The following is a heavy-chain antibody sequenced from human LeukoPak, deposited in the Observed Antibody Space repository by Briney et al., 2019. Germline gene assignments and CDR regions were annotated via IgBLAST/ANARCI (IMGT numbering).Heavy chain of an antibody. J-gene: IGHJ3*02. D-gene: IGHD4-23*01. CDR2: IKQGGSRQ. CDR3: ARGRDYGGDSVRAFDI. Sequence: GGSLRLSCAASGFTFTNFWMNWVRQAPGKGLEWVANIKQGGSRQSYVGSVTGRFTISRDNAKNSLYLQMNSLRAEDTAVYYCARGRDYGGDSVRAFDIWGQGIMVTVSS. CDR1: GFTFTNFW. V-gene: IGHV3-7*01.